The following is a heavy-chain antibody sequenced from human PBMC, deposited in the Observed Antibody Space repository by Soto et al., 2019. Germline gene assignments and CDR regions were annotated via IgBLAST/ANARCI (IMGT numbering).Heavy chain of an antibody. CDR2: ISYSGST. V-gene: IGHV4-59*01. CDR1: GGSISNYY. J-gene: IGHJ4*02. D-gene: IGHD6-13*01. Sequence: PSETLSLTCTVSGGSISNYYWSWIRQPPGKGLEWIGYISYSGSTNYNPSLKSRVTISVDTSKNQFSLKLGSVTAADTALYYCALRGSSWSPLDYWGQGTLVTVSS. CDR3: ALRGSSWSPLDY.